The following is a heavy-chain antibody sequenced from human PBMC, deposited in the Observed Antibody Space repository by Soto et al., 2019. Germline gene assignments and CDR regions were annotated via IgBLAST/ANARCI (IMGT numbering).Heavy chain of an antibody. V-gene: IGHV4-39*01. CDR1: GGSISSSSYY. CDR2: IYYSGST. Sequence: QLQLQESGPGLVKPSETLSLTCTVSGGSISSSSYYWGWIRQPPGKGLEWIGSIYYSGSTYYNPSLKLRVTISVDTSKNQFTLKLSSVTAADTAGYYCARRRGRRAGYYYGMDVWGQGTTVPVSS. CDR3: ARRRGRRAGYYYGMDV. J-gene: IGHJ6*02. D-gene: IGHD1-26*01.